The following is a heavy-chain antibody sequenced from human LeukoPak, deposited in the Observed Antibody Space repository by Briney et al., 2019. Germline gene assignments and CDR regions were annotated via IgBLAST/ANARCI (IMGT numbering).Heavy chain of an antibody. CDR1: GGSISSSSYY. CDR2: IYYSGST. V-gene: IGHV4-39*07. J-gene: IGHJ4*02. Sequence: SETLSLTCTVSGGSISSSSYYWGWIRQPPGKGLEWIGSIYYSGSTYYNPSLKSRVTISVDTSKNQFSLKLSSVTAADTAVYYCARSGGYSGYDADYWGQGTLVTVSS. D-gene: IGHD5-12*01. CDR3: ARSGGYSGYDADY.